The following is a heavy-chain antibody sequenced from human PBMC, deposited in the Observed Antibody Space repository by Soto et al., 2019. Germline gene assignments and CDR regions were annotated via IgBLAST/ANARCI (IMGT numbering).Heavy chain of an antibody. CDR3: ARGRAQQLVFASGWCDP. J-gene: IGHJ5*02. V-gene: IGHV3-48*03. D-gene: IGHD6-13*01. CDR1: GFTFSSYE. CDR2: ISSSGSTI. Sequence: EVQLVESGGGLVQPGGSLRLSCAASGFTFSSYEMNWVRQAPGKGLEWVSYISSSGSTIYYADSVKGRFTISRDNAKKSLYLQMNSRRAEDTAVYYCARGRAQQLVFASGWCDPWGQGKLVTVSS.